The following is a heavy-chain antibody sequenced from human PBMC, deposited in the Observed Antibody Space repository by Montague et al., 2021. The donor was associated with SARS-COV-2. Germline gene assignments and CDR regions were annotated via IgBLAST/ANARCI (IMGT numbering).Heavy chain of an antibody. V-gene: IGHV4-34*01. Sequence: SETLSLTCAISGGSFSNYYWRWIRQHPGKGLEWIGEVYQSGTTIYNPSLKSGVTISEDTSKNQFYLRLNSVTAADTAVYYCARGRRPGLVPGADPAGCFFDIWGQGTMVTVSS. J-gene: IGHJ3*02. CDR3: ARGRRPGLVPGADPAGCFFDI. CDR1: GGSFSNYY. CDR2: VYQSGTT. D-gene: IGHD4/OR15-4a*01.